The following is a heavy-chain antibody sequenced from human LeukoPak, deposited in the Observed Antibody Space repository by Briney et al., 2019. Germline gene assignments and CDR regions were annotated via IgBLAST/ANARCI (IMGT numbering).Heavy chain of an antibody. CDR3: ARGRYCSADICSGGDAFDI. D-gene: IGHD2-15*01. Sequence: PSETLSLTSTVSGGSINNYYWSWIRQPAGKGLEWIGRIYTRGSTNYNPSLKSRVTMSVDTSENQFSLKLSSVTAADTAVYYCARGRYCSADICSGGDAFDIWGQGTMVSVSS. J-gene: IGHJ3*02. V-gene: IGHV4-4*07. CDR2: IYTRGST. CDR1: GGSINNYY.